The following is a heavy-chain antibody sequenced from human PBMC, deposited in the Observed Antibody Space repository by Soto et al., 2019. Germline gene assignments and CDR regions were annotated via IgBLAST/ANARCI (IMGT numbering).Heavy chain of an antibody. Sequence: ASVKVSCKALGYTFTYYGISWVRQAPGQGLEWMGWVSAYSGDTNYAQRVQGRVTMTTYSSTSTAYMELRSLSYDDTAVYYCARAPRIVTPATGIRDFDYWGQGALVTVSS. CDR3: ARAPRIVTPATGIRDFDY. CDR2: VSAYSGDT. J-gene: IGHJ4*02. CDR1: GYTFTYYG. V-gene: IGHV1-18*01. D-gene: IGHD6-13*01.